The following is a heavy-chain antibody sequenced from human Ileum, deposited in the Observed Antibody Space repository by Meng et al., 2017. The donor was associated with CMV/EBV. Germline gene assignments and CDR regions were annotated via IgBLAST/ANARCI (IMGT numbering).Heavy chain of an antibody. CDR1: GASISSGDYY. V-gene: IGHV4-30-4*08. J-gene: IGHJ5*02. CDR2: IFFSGNT. CDR3: ARFRIPALGNLFDP. Sequence: QVQLHESGPGLVKPSQTLSLSCTVSGASISSGDYYWSWIRQPPGKGLEWIGYIFFSGNTYYNPALNNRVIISIDTPRIQFSLKVDSVTAADTAVHYCARFRIPALGNLFDPWGHGTLVTVSS. D-gene: IGHD2-21*01.